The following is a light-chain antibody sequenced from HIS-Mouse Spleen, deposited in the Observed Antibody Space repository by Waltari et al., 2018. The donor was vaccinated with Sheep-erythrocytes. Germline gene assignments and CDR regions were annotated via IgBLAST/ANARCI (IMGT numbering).Light chain of an antibody. CDR3: CSYAGSSTFV. CDR2: EGS. V-gene: IGLV2-23*03. J-gene: IGLJ1*01. CDR1: SSDVGSYNL. Sequence: QSALTQPASVSGSPGQSITISCTGTSSDVGSYNLVSWYQQHPGKAPKLMIYEGSKLLSVVSNRFSGSKSGNTASLTISGLQAEDEADYYGCSYAGSSTFVFGTGTKVTVL.